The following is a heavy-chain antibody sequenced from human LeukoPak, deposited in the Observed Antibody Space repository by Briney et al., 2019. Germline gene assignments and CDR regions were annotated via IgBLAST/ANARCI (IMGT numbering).Heavy chain of an antibody. V-gene: IGHV4-34*01. CDR2: INHSGST. Sequence: PSETLSLTCAVYGGSFSGYYWSWIRQPPGKGLEWIGEINHSGSTNYNPSLKSRVTISVDTSKNQFSLKLSSVTAADTAVYYCAREGGETRYDFWSGYYGREARPYYYYYYMDVWGKGTTVTVSS. CDR1: GGSFSGYY. CDR3: AREGGETRYDFWSGYYGREARPYYYYYYMDV. D-gene: IGHD3-3*01. J-gene: IGHJ6*03.